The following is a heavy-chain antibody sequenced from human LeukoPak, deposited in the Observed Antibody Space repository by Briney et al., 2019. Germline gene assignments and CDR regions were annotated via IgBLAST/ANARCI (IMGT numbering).Heavy chain of an antibody. J-gene: IGHJ4*02. CDR1: GFTLSSHW. CDR3: ARPDGDYVLTDY. Sequence: GGSLRLSCAASGFTLSSHWMGWVRQAPGKGLEWVANIKQDGSETYYVDSVKGRFTISRDNAKNSLYLQMNSLRAEDTAVYYCARPDGDYVLTDYWGQGTLVTVSS. CDR2: IKQDGSET. V-gene: IGHV3-7*01. D-gene: IGHD4-17*01.